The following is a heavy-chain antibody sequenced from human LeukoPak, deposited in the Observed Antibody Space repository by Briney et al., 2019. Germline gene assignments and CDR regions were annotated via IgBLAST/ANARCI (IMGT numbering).Heavy chain of an antibody. J-gene: IGHJ6*03. Sequence: SETPSLTCTVSGGSISSYYWSWIRQPAGKGLEWIGRIYTSGSTNYNPSLKSRVTISVDKSKNQFSLKLSSVTAADTAVYYCARSRGVLGVYYYYMDVWGKGTTVTVSS. CDR3: ARSRGVLGVYYYYMDV. D-gene: IGHD3-10*01. CDR2: IYTSGST. CDR1: GGSISSYY. V-gene: IGHV4-4*07.